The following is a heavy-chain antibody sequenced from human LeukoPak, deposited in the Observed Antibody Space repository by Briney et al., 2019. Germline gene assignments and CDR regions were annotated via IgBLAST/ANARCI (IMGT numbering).Heavy chain of an antibody. D-gene: IGHD2-15*01. V-gene: IGHV1-8*03. CDR1: GYTFTSYD. J-gene: IGHJ5*02. CDR3: ARGRVGYCSGGSCYSGYWFDP. CDR2: MSPSSGNT. Sequence: GASVKVSCKXSGYTFTSYDINWVRQATRQGLEWMGRMSPSSGNTGYSQKFQGRVTITRNTSISTAYMELSSLRSEDTAVYYCARGRVGYCSGGSCYSGYWFDPWGQGTLVTVSS.